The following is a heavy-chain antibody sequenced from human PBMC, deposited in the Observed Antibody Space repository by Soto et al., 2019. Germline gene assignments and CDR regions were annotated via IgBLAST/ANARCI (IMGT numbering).Heavy chain of an antibody. CDR2: IHSDGSST. Sequence: GVSLRLSFAASGFTFSSYWMHWFRQTPGKGLVWVSRIHSDGSSTSYADSVKGRFTISRDNGKNTLYLQMNSLRAEDTAVYYCARDGGGNAPYYSYYYGMDVWGQGTTVTVSS. CDR3: ARDGGGNAPYYSYYYGMDV. D-gene: IGHD2-15*01. CDR1: GFTFSSYW. V-gene: IGHV3-74*01. J-gene: IGHJ6*02.